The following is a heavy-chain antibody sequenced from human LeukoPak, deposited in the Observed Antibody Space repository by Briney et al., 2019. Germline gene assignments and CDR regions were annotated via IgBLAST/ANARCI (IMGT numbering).Heavy chain of an antibody. V-gene: IGHV3-33*01. J-gene: IGHJ5*02. Sequence: PGGSLRLSCAASGFTFSTYGMHWVRQAPGKGLDWVAVIWYEESHKYYADSVKGRFTISRDNSKNTLYLQMNSLRVEDTAVYYCARDGGLCSGDSCDQNWFDPWGQGTLVTVSS. CDR3: ARDGGLCSGDSCDQNWFDP. D-gene: IGHD2-15*01. CDR2: IWYEESHK. CDR1: GFTFSTYG.